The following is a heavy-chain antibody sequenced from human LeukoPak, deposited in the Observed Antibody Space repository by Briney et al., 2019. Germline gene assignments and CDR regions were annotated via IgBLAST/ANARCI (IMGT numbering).Heavy chain of an antibody. V-gene: IGHV4-61*01. CDR1: GGSISSSSYY. J-gene: IGHJ5*02. CDR3: ARWGFDP. Sequence: SETLSLTCTVSGGSISSSSYYWSWIRQPPGKGLEWIGYIYYSGSTNYNPSLKSRVTISVDTSKNQFSLKLSSVTAADTAVYYCARWGFDPWGQGTLVTVSS. CDR2: IYYSGST.